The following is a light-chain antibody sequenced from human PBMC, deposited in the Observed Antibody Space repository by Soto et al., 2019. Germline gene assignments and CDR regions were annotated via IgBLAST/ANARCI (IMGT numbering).Light chain of an antibody. CDR1: ESISGG. CDR2: KAS. V-gene: IGKV1-5*03. Sequence: DIQMTQSPSTLSASVGDRVIITCRASESISGGLAWYQQKPGRAPNILIYKASSLASGGPSRFSGSGSWREFTLTISSRQPDDFATYYCQQYNSYPYTFGQGTKLEIK. CDR3: QQYNSYPYT. J-gene: IGKJ2*01.